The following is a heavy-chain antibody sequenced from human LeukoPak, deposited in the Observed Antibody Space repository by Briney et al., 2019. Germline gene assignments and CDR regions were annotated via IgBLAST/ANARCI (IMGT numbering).Heavy chain of an antibody. Sequence: PSETLSLTCTVSGGSISSYYWSWIRQPAGKGLEWIGRIYTSGSTNYNPSLKSRVTMSVDTSKKQFSLKLRSVTAAAMAVYYCARDSTLFGELYTPYYMDVWGKGTTVTISS. V-gene: IGHV4-4*07. CDR1: GGSISSYY. D-gene: IGHD3-10*02. CDR2: IYTSGST. CDR3: ARDSTLFGELYTPYYMDV. J-gene: IGHJ6*03.